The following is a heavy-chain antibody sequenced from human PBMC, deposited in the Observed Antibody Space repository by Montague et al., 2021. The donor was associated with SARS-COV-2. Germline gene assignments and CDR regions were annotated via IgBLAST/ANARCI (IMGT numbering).Heavy chain of an antibody. CDR1: GGSVSRISSH. CDR2: FYYAGGT. J-gene: IGHJ4*02. V-gene: IGHV4-39*01. D-gene: IGHD4-11*01. Sequence: SETLSLTCTVSGGSVSRISSHWGWIRQPPGKGLEYIGSFYYAGGTQYNPSLKSRVTISVDTSNDQFSLKMNSVTAADTAVYFCARLYSSSFDYWGQGILVTVSS. CDR3: ARLYSSSFDY.